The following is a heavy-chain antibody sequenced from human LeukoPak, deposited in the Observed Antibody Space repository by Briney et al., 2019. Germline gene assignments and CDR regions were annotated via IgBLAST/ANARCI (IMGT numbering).Heavy chain of an antibody. V-gene: IGHV3-30*18. D-gene: IGHD3-22*01. J-gene: IGHJ4*02. CDR3: AKGLRQWEDYYDGRVISRFVDY. CDR2: ISSDGTNE. Sequence: GRSLRLSCAASGFTFSLCGMHWVRQAPGKGLEWVALISSDGTNEYYADSVKGRFTISRDNSKNTLYLQMNSLRPNDTAVYRCAKGLRQWEDYYDGRVISRFVDYWGQGTLVTVSS. CDR1: GFTFSLCG.